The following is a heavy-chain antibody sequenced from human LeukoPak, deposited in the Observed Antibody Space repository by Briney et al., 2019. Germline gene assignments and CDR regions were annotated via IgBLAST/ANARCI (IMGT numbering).Heavy chain of an antibody. Sequence: GGSLRLSCAASGFTFSSYSLNWVRQAPGKGLEWVSAISGSGGSTYYADSVRGRFTISRDNSKNTLYLQMNSLRAEDTAVYYCAKARLRAHDAFDIWGQGTMVTVSS. J-gene: IGHJ3*02. D-gene: IGHD1-26*01. CDR2: ISGSGGST. V-gene: IGHV3-23*01. CDR3: AKARLRAHDAFDI. CDR1: GFTFSSYS.